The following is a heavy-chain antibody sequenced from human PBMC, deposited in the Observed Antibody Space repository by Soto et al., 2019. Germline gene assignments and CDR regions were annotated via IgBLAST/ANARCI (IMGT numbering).Heavy chain of an antibody. D-gene: IGHD3-16*02. CDR3: ARVRITFGGVIVSFDY. Sequence: LSLTCAVYGGSFSVYYWSWIRQPPGKGLEWIGEINHSGSTNYNPSLKSRVTISVDTSKNQFSLKLSSVTAADTAVYYRARVRITFGGVIVSFDYWGQGTLVTVSS. V-gene: IGHV4-34*01. CDR2: INHSGST. J-gene: IGHJ4*02. CDR1: GGSFSVYY.